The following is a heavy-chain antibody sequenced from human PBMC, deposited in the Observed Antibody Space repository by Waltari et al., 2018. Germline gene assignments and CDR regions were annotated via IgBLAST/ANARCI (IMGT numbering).Heavy chain of an antibody. D-gene: IGHD2-21*02. CDR3: ARRGLGVTPRLHAFDI. Sequence: QVQLQQWGAGLLKPSETLSLTCAVYGGSFSGYYWSWIRPPPGKGLEWIGEINHSGSTNYNPSLKSRVTISVDTSKNQFSLKLSSVTAADTAVYYCARRGLGVTPRLHAFDIWGQGTMVTVSS. CDR1: GGSFSGYY. J-gene: IGHJ3*02. CDR2: INHSGST. V-gene: IGHV4-34*01.